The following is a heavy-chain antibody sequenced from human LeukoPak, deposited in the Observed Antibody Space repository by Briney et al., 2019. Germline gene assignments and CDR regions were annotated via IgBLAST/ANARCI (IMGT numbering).Heavy chain of an antibody. CDR1: GYSFTTYA. V-gene: IGHV7-4-1*02. CDR3: ARGRDCSGTSCRHDY. CDR2: INTNTGNP. J-gene: IGHJ4*02. D-gene: IGHD2-2*01. Sequence: ASVKVSCKASGYSFTTYAMNWVRQAPGQGLEWMGWINTNTGNPTYAQGFTGRFVFSLDTSVSTAYLQTSSLKAEDTAVYYCARGRDCSGTSCRHDYWGQGTLVTVSS.